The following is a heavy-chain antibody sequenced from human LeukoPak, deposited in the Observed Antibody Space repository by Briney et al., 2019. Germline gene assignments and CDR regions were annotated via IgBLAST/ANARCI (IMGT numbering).Heavy chain of an antibody. D-gene: IGHD4-17*01. CDR3: AIHYGDYVGGFDY. Sequence: GGSLRLSCAASGFTFSSYAMSWVRQAPGKGLEWVSAISGSGGSTYYADSVKGRFTISIDNSKNTLYLQMNSLRAEDTAVYYCAIHYGDYVGGFDYWGQGTLVTVFS. CDR2: ISGSGGST. V-gene: IGHV3-23*01. J-gene: IGHJ4*02. CDR1: GFTFSSYA.